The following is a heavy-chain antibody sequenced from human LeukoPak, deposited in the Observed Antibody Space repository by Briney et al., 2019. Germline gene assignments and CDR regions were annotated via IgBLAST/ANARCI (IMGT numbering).Heavy chain of an antibody. J-gene: IGHJ4*02. Sequence: GGSLRLSCAASGFTFSTYWMHWVRQAPGKGLVWVSRIKSDGDSTNYADSVKGRFTISRDNAKNTLYLQMNSLRVEDTAVYYCASGYSSDYGGNTYWGQGTLVTVSS. D-gene: IGHD4-23*01. CDR1: GFTFSTYW. CDR2: IKSDGDST. CDR3: ASGYSSDYGGNTY. V-gene: IGHV3-74*01.